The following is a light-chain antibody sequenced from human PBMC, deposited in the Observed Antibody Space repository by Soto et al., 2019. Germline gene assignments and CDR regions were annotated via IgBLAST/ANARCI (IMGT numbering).Light chain of an antibody. CDR3: QQRSGWPWT. Sequence: EIVMTQSPATLYVSPGERATLSCRASQSVRRNLAWYQQKPGQAPRLLIYGASTRAPGIPARFSGSGSGTDFTLTISSLEPEDFAVYYCQQRSGWPWTFGQGTKVDTK. V-gene: IGKV3-11*01. CDR2: GAS. CDR1: QSVRRN. J-gene: IGKJ1*01.